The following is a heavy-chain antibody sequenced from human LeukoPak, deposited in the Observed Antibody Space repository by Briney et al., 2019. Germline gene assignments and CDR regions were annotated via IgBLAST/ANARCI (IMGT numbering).Heavy chain of an antibody. D-gene: IGHD5-24*01. CDR2: INHSGST. V-gene: IGHV4-34*01. J-gene: IGHJ4*02. Sequence: PSETLSLTCAVYGGSFSGYYWSWIRQPPGKGLEWIREINHSGSTNYNPSLKSRVTISVDTSKNQFSLKLSSVTAADTAVYYCARGKPRWLQLSYWGQGTLVTVSS. CDR1: GGSFSGYY. CDR3: ARGKPRWLQLSY.